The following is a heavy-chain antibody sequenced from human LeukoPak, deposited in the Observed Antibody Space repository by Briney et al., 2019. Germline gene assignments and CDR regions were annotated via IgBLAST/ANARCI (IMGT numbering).Heavy chain of an antibody. J-gene: IGHJ5*02. CDR1: GFTFSNYW. V-gene: IGHV3-74*01. CDR3: TKSDWFDP. Sequence: PGGSLRLSCAASGFTFSNYWMHWVRQAPGKGLVWVSRIKSDGSSTTYADSVKGRFTISRDNAKNTLYLQMNSLRAEDTAVYYCTKSDWFDPWGQGTQVTVSS. CDR2: IKSDGSST. D-gene: IGHD3-3*01.